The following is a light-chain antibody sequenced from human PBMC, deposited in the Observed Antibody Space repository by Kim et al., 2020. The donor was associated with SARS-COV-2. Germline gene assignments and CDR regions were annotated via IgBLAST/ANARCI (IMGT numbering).Light chain of an antibody. Sequence: VSPGERATLSCRASQSVSSNLAWYQQKPGQAPRLLIYGASTRATGITARFSGSGSGTEFTLTISSLQSEDFAVFYCQQYNNWPDTFGQGTKLEI. CDR2: GAS. J-gene: IGKJ2*01. V-gene: IGKV3-15*01. CDR1: QSVSSN. CDR3: QQYNNWPDT.